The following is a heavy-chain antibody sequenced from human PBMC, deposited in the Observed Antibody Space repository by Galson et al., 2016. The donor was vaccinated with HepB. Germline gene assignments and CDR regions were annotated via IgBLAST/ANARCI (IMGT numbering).Heavy chain of an antibody. D-gene: IGHD6-6*01. CDR1: GFTLRTYA. CDR2: VSFDGSNK. J-gene: IGHJ4*02. CDR3: ARGGSSSSLLDY. Sequence: SLRLSCAASGFTLRTYAIHWVRQAPGKGLEWVAVVSFDGSNKYYADSVKGRFTISRDNSKNTLYLQMNSLRPEDTAVYYCARGGSSSSLLDYWGQGTLVTVSS. V-gene: IGHV3-30-3*01.